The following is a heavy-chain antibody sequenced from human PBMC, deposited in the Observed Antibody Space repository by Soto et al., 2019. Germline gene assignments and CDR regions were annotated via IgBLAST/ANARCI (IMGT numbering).Heavy chain of an antibody. CDR2: ISYDGSDK. D-gene: IGHD3-3*01. V-gene: IGHV3-30*03. CDR3: ATMESLFDY. J-gene: IGHJ4*02. CDR1: GFTFSDYG. Sequence: QLQLVESGGGVVQPGRSLRLSCAASGFTFSDYGMHWVRQAPGTGLEWVAVISYDGSDKYYADSVKGRFTISRDNSKNRLYLQMNSLRAEDTAVHYCATMESLFDYWGQGTLVIVSS.